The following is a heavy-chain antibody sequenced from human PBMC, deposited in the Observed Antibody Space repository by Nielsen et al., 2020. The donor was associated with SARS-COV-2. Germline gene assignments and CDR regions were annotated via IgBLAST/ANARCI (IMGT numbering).Heavy chain of an antibody. J-gene: IGHJ4*02. V-gene: IGHV3-23*01. CDR1: GFIFSSCA. Sequence: GGSLRLSCAVSGFIFSSCAMSWVRQAPGKSLEWVSTISGSDSTYYADSVKSRFTISRDNSKNTVYLQMNSLRADDTAGYYCARGRGKYCGGDCYLFDDWGQGTLVTVSS. D-gene: IGHD2-21*02. CDR2: ISGSDST. CDR3: ARGRGKYCGGDCYLFDD.